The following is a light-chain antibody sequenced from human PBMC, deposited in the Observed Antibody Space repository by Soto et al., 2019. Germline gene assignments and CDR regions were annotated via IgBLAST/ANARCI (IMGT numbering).Light chain of an antibody. CDR3: VLYVATGISV. Sequence: QAVVTQEPSFSVSRGGTVTLTCALSSGSVSTSNYPSWYQQTPGQAPRTLIYNTNTRSSGVPDRFSGSFIGNKAALIITGAQADDESDYYCVLYVATGISVFGGGTKVTVL. CDR1: SGSVSTSNY. CDR2: NTN. V-gene: IGLV8-61*01. J-gene: IGLJ3*02.